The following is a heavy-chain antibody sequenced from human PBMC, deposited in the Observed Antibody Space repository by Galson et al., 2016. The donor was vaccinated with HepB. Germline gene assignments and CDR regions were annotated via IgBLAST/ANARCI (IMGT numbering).Heavy chain of an antibody. CDR3: ARAGTRCSSTSCYYYYGMDV. D-gene: IGHD2-2*01. V-gene: IGHV4-34*01. CDR2: INHSGST. Sequence: ETLSLTCAVYGGSFSGYYWSWIRQPPGKGLEWIGEINHSGSTNYNPSLKSRVTISVDTSKNQFSLKLSSVTAADTAVYYCARAGTRCSSTSCYYYYGMDVWGQGTTVTVSS. CDR1: GGSFSGYY. J-gene: IGHJ6*02.